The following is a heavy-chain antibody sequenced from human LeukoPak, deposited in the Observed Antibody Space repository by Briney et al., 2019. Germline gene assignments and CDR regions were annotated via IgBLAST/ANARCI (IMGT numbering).Heavy chain of an antibody. J-gene: IGHJ3*02. V-gene: IGHV5-51*01. CDR1: GFYFTSYW. CDR3: ARAPNTNYDILTDELRVVNDAFDI. D-gene: IGHD3-9*01. Sequence: GESLKISCKGSGFYFTSYWIAWVRQMPGQGPEYMGIIYPGDSETRYSPSFEGHVIFSADKSLSSVYLQWSSLKASDTAMYYCARAPNTNYDILTDELRVVNDAFDIWGQGTMVTVSS. CDR2: IYPGDSET.